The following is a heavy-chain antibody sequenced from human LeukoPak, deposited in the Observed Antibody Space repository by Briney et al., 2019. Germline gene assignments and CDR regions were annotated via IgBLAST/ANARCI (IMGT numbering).Heavy chain of an antibody. Sequence: SVKVSCKASGGTFSSYAISWVRQAPGQGLEWMGGIIPIFGTANYAQKFQGRVTITADESTSTAYMELSSLRYEDTAVYYCAREHHYGSGSYYTLYYYGMDVWGQGTTVTVSS. J-gene: IGHJ6*02. CDR2: IIPIFGTA. D-gene: IGHD3-10*01. V-gene: IGHV1-69*13. CDR1: GGTFSSYA. CDR3: AREHHYGSGSYYTLYYYGMDV.